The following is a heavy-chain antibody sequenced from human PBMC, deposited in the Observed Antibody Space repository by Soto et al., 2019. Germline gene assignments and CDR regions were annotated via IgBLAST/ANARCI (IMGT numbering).Heavy chain of an antibody. CDR3: ARDVRESYYRWGCDY. Sequence: EVQLVESGGGLVQPGGSLRLSCAASGFTVSSNYMSWVRQAPGKGLEWVSVIYSGGSTYYADSVKGRFTISRDKSKSTLYRQMNSLRAEATAVYYCARDVRESYYRWGCDYWGQGTLVTVSS. J-gene: IGHJ4*02. D-gene: IGHD1-26*01. V-gene: IGHV3-66*01. CDR1: GFTVSSNY. CDR2: IYSGGST.